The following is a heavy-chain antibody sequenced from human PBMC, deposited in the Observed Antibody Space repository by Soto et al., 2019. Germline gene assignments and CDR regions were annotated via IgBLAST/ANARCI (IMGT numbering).Heavy chain of an antibody. CDR1: GYTFTNYY. CDR3: ASTGWLQWYSFDY. Sequence: QVQLVQSGAEMKKPGASVKVSCKASGYTFTNYYMHWVRQAPGERLEWMGIIDPTSGSTTYAQKFQGRVTMTRDTSTSTVYMELSSLTSEDTAVYYCASTGWLQWYSFDYWGQGTLVTVSS. D-gene: IGHD5-12*01. V-gene: IGHV1-46*01. J-gene: IGHJ4*02. CDR2: IDPTSGST.